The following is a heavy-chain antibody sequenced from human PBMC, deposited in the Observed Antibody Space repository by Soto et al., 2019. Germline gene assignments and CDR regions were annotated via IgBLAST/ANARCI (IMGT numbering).Heavy chain of an antibody. CDR1: GGSFSGYY. CDR2: INHSGST. J-gene: IGHJ4*02. V-gene: IGHV4-34*01. CDR3: ASRSGSTFGGVIVKYCFDY. Sequence: SDTLCLTCAVYGGSFSGYYWSWFRQPPGKWLEWIGEINHSGSTNYNPSLKSRVTISVDTSKNQFSLKLSSVTAADTAVYYCASRSGSTFGGVIVKYCFDYWGQGXRVTVSP. D-gene: IGHD3-16*02.